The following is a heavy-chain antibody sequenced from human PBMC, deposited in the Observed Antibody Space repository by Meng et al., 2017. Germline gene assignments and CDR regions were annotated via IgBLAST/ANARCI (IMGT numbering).Heavy chain of an antibody. CDR1: GGSISSGGYY. Sequence: QVQWQASGPGLLKPSQTLSLTCTVSGGSISSGGYYWSWIRQHPGKGLEWIGYIYYSGSTYYNPSLKSRVTISVDTSKNQFSLKLSSVTAADTAVYYCARGVQCSTSCYVDYWGQGTLVTVSS. CDR3: ARGVQCSTSCYVDY. CDR2: IYYSGST. V-gene: IGHV4-31*03. D-gene: IGHD2-2*01. J-gene: IGHJ4*02.